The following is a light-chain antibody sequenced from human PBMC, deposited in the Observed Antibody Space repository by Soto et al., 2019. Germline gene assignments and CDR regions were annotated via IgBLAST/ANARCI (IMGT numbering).Light chain of an antibody. V-gene: IGKV3D-20*01. Sequence: EIVLTQSPATLSLSPGERATLYCGASQSVSTNYLAWYQQRPGLAPRLLIYGASSRATGIPDRFSGSGSGTDFTLTISRVAPEDFAVYYCQQYVGLPITFGQGTRLEIK. CDR1: QSVSTNY. CDR3: QQYVGLPIT. J-gene: IGKJ5*01. CDR2: GAS.